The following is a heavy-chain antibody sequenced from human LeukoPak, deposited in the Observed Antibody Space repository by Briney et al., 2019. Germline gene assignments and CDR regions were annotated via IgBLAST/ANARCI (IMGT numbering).Heavy chain of an antibody. Sequence: SETLSLTCTVSGVSISGSYWSWISQPPGKRLEWIGYIYYNGNTNSNPSLKRRVTISAAASKNQVSLKLSSVTAADTAVYYCVRGNYDNRGFSNAFDMWAPGAMVTVSS. V-gene: IGHV4-59*01. D-gene: IGHD3-22*01. CDR2: IYYNGNT. J-gene: IGHJ3*02. CDR3: VRGNYDNRGFSNAFDM. CDR1: GVSISGSY.